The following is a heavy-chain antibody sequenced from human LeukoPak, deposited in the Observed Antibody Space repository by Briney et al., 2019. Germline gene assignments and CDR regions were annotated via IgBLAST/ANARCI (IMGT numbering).Heavy chain of an antibody. CDR2: ISSSSRNI. CDR1: GFGFSNSG. V-gene: IGHV3-21*01. Sequence: GGSLRLSCAASGFGFSNSGMHWVRQAPGKGLEWVSSISSSSRNIYYADSVKGRFTISRDNAKNSLYLQMNSLRAEDTAVYYCARGPTMKMDVWGKGTTVTVSS. D-gene: IGHD3-22*01. CDR3: ARGPTMKMDV. J-gene: IGHJ6*04.